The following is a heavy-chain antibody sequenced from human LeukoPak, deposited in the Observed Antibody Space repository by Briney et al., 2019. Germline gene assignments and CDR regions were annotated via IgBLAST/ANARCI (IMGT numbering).Heavy chain of an antibody. CDR1: GGTFSSYA. CDR2: IIPIFGTA. J-gene: IGHJ4*02. V-gene: IGHV1-69*05. Sequence: VASVKVSCKASGGTFSSYAISWVRQAPGQGLECMGRIIPIFGTANYAQKFQGRVTITTDESTSTAYMELSSLRSEDTAVYYCARDRGHYDILSGYYTYFDYWGQGTLVTVSS. D-gene: IGHD3-9*01. CDR3: ARDRGHYDILSGYYTYFDY.